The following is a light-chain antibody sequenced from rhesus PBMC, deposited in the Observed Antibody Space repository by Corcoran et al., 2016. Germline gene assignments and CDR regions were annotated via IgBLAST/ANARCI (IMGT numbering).Light chain of an antibody. V-gene: IGKV1-32*01. CDR3: XXYXXXPLX. J-gene: IGKJ4*01. CDR2: YAN. Sequence: DIXXTQSPSSLSASVGDRVTITCRASQGISSYLNWYQQKPGKTPKHLIYYANRLESGVPSRLSGSGSRTEFTLTISSLQPEDFAXYYCXXYXXXPLXFGGGTKGEX. CDR1: QGISSY.